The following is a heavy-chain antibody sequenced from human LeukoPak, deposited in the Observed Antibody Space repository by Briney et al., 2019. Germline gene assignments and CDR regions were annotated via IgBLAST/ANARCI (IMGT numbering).Heavy chain of an antibody. D-gene: IGHD3-10*01. Sequence: ASVKVSCKASGYTFTSYDINWVRQATGQGLEWMGWMNPNSGNTGYAQKFQGRVTMTRNTSISTAYMELSSLRSEDTAVYYCARSEVQTILWFGESKNAFDIWGQGTMVTVSS. CDR1: GYTFTSYD. V-gene: IGHV1-8*01. CDR2: MNPNSGNT. CDR3: ARSEVQTILWFGESKNAFDI. J-gene: IGHJ3*02.